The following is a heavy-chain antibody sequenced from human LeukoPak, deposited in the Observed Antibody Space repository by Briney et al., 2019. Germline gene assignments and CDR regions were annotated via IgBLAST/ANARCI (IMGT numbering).Heavy chain of an antibody. CDR1: GGSISSSSYY. J-gene: IGHJ4*02. Sequence: SETLSLTCTVSGGSISSSSYYWGWIRQPPGKGLEWIGSIYYSGSTYYNPSLKSRVTISVDTSKNQFSLKLSSVTAADTAVYYCARDSRNYYDSSGYDHWGQGTLVTVSS. D-gene: IGHD3-22*01. CDR2: IYYSGST. CDR3: ARDSRNYYDSSGYDH. V-gene: IGHV4-39*07.